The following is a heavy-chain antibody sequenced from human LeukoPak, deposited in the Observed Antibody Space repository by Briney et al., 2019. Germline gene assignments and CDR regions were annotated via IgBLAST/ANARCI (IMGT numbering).Heavy chain of an antibody. CDR1: GYTFTSYG. V-gene: IGHV1-18*01. CDR3: ARALPGSQYYDFWSGYYTGIQRQYYFDY. D-gene: IGHD3-3*01. J-gene: IGHJ4*02. Sequence: ASVNVSCKASGYTFTSYGISWVRQAPGQGLEWMGWISAYNGNTNYAQKLQGRVTMTTDTSTSTAYMELRSLRSDDTAVYYCARALPGSQYYDFWSGYYTGIQRQYYFDYWGQGTLVTVSS. CDR2: ISAYNGNT.